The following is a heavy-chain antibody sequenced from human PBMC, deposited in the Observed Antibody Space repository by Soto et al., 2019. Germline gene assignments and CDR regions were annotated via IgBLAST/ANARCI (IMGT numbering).Heavy chain of an antibody. CDR3: ARSCSSTSCYRDYYYYMDV. CDR2: IYHSGST. D-gene: IGHD2-2*01. CDR1: SGSISSSNW. Sequence: QVQLQESGPGLVKPSGTLSLTCAVSSGSISSSNWWSWVRQPPGKGLEWIGEIYHSGSTNYNPSLQSRVPRSVDKSQNQFSRMLSSVTAAETAVYYCARSCSSTSCYRDYYYYMDVWGKGTTVTVSS. J-gene: IGHJ6*03. V-gene: IGHV4-4*02.